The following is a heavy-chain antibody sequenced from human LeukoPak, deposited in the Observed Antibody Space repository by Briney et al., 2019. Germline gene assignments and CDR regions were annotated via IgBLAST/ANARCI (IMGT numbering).Heavy chain of an antibody. CDR2: INAGNGNT. CDR3: ARRYCSGGSCWFGYDP. D-gene: IGHD2-15*01. CDR1: GYTFTSYA. V-gene: IGHV1-3*01. J-gene: IGHJ5*02. Sequence: EASVKVSCKASGYTFTSYAMHWVRQAPGQRPEWMGWINAGNGNTKYSQKFQGRVTITRDTSASTAYMELSSLRSEDTAVYYCARRYCSGGSCWFGYDPWGQGTLVTVSS.